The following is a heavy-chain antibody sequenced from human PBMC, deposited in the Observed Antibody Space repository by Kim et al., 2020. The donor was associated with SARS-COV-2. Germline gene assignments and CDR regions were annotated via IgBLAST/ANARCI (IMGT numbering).Heavy chain of an antibody. V-gene: IGHV4-59*01. CDR2: IYYSGST. Sequence: SETLSLTCTVSGGSISSYYWSWIRQPPGKGLEWIGYIYYSGSTNYNPSLKSRVTISVDTSKNQFSLKLSSVTAADTAVYYCARAQPITLFGVVSSMDVWGQGTPVTVSS. D-gene: IGHD3-3*01. J-gene: IGHJ6*02. CDR3: ARAQPITLFGVVSSMDV. CDR1: GGSISSYY.